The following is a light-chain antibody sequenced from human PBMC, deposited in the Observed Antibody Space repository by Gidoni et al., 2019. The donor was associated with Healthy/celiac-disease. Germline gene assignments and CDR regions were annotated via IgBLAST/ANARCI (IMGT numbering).Light chain of an antibody. CDR1: QSISSW. Sequence: DIQMTQSPSTLSASVGDRVTITCRASQSISSWLAWYQQKPGKAPKLLIYDASSLESGVPSRFSGSGSGTEFTLTISSLQPDDFATYYCQQYNSYRAFXGXTKVEIK. CDR2: DAS. V-gene: IGKV1-5*01. J-gene: IGKJ4*01. CDR3: QQYNSYRA.